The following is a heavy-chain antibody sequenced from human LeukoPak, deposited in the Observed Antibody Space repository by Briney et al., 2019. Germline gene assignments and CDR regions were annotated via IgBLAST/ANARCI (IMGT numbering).Heavy chain of an antibody. V-gene: IGHV1-69*04. Sequence: GSSVKVSCKASGGTFSSYAISWVRQAPGQGLEWMGRTIPILGIANYAQKFQGRVTITADKSTSTAYMELSSLRSEDTAVYYCARTAAAGRDYWGQGTLVTVSS. D-gene: IGHD6-13*01. CDR3: ARTAAAGRDY. CDR2: TIPILGIA. J-gene: IGHJ4*02. CDR1: GGTFSSYA.